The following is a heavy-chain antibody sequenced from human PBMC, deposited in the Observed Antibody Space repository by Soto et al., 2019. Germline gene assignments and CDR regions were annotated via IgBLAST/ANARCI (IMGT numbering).Heavy chain of an antibody. CDR2: INHSGST. D-gene: IGHD2-15*01. V-gene: IGHV4-34*01. CDR3: ASSYGGSCPH. Sequence: PSETLSLTCAVYGGSFSGYYWSWIRQPPGKGLEWIGEINHSGSTNYNPSLKSRVTISVDTSKNQFSLKLSSVTAADTAVYYCASSYGGSCPHWGQGTLVTVSS. CDR1: GGSFSGYY. J-gene: IGHJ4*02.